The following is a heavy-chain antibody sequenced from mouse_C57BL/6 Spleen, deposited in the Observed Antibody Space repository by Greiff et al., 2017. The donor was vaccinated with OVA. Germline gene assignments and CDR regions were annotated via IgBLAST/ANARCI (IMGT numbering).Heavy chain of an antibody. D-gene: IGHD2-12*01. CDR1: GYTFTSYW. Sequence: QVQLQQPGAELVRPGSSVKLSCKASGYTFTSYWMHWVKQRPIQGLEWIGNIDPSDSETHYNQKFKDKATLTVDKSSSTAYMQLSSLTSADSAVYYGARGYSGDAMDYWGQGTSVTVSS. V-gene: IGHV1-52*01. J-gene: IGHJ4*01. CDR2: IDPSDSET. CDR3: ARGYSGDAMDY.